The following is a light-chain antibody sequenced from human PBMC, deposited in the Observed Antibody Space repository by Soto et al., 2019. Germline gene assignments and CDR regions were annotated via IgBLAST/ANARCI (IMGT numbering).Light chain of an antibody. Sequence: AIQLTQSPSSLSASVGDRVTITCRASQGISSALAWYQQKPGKAPKLLIYDASSLESGVPSRFSGSGSGTDFTLTISSLQPEDFATYDCQQFNSYPLLTFGGGTKVEIK. J-gene: IGKJ4*01. CDR2: DAS. CDR3: QQFNSYPLLT. CDR1: QGISSA. V-gene: IGKV1-13*02.